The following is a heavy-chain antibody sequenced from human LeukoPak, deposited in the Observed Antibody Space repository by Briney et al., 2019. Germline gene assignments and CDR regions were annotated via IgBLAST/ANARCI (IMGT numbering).Heavy chain of an antibody. CDR2: INPNSGDT. D-gene: IGHD3-3*01. V-gene: IGHV1-2*02. CDR3: ARGRRQRPYYDFWSGYSQGYYYMDV. CDR1: GYTFTGYY. J-gene: IGHJ6*03. Sequence: ASVKVSCKASGYTFTGYYIHWVRQAPGQGLEWMGWINPNSGDTNFAQKFQGRVTMTRDTSISTAYMELSSLRSEDTAVYYCARGRRQRPYYDFWSGYSQGYYYMDVWGKGTTVTVSS.